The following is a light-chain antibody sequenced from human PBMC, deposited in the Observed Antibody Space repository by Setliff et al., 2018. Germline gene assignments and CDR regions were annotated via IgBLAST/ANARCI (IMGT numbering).Light chain of an antibody. V-gene: IGKV3-20*01. Sequence: EIVLTQSPGTLSLSPGERATLSCRASQSICSSYLAWYQQKPGQAPRLLIYGASRRATGIPDRFSGSGSGTEFTLTISRLEPEDFAVYYCQQYVTSPRTFGQGTKVDIK. CDR3: QQYVTSPRT. CDR1: QSICSSY. J-gene: IGKJ1*01. CDR2: GAS.